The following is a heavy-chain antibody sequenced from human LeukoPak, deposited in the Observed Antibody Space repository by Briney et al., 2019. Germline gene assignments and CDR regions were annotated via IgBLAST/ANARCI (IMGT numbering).Heavy chain of an antibody. V-gene: IGHV1-2*04. Sequence: WASVKVSCKASGYTFTGYCMHWVRQAPGQGLEWMGWINPNSGGTNYAQKFQGWVTMTRDTSISTAYMELSRLRSDDTAVYYCAREVATSYYFDYWGQGTLVTVSS. D-gene: IGHD5-12*01. CDR2: INPNSGGT. CDR1: GYTFTGYC. J-gene: IGHJ4*02. CDR3: AREVATSYYFDY.